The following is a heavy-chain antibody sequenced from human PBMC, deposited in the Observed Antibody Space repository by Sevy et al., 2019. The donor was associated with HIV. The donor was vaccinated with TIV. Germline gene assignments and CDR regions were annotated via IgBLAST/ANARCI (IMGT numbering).Heavy chain of an antibody. CDR1: GYTFTTYD. J-gene: IGHJ6*02. CDR3: ARFLSTNYYYYHAMDV. CDR2: MNRNSSNT. V-gene: IGHV1-8*01. D-gene: IGHD2-2*01. Sequence: ASVKVSCKASGYTFTTYDINWVRQATGQGLEWMGWMNRNSSNTGYAQKFQGRVTMTRNTSIETAYMELSSLRSEDTAVYYCARFLSTNYYYYHAMDVWGQGTTVTVSS.